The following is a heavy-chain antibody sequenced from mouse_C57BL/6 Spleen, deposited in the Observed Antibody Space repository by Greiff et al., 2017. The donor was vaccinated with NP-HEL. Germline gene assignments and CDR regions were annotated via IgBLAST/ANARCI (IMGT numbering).Heavy chain of an antibody. CDR2: ISSGSSTI. D-gene: IGHD4-1*01. CDR1: GFTFSDYG. V-gene: IGHV5-17*01. Sequence: EVQLVESGGGLVKPGGSLKLSCAASGFTFSDYGMHWVRQAPEKGLEWVAYISSGSSTIYYADTVKGRFTISRDTAKNTLFLQLTSLRSEDTAMYYCAGLGLGRGWYFDVWGTGTPVTVSS. CDR3: AGLGLGRGWYFDV. J-gene: IGHJ1*03.